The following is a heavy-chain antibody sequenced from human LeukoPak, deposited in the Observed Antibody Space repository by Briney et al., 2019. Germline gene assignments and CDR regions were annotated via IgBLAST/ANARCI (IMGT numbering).Heavy chain of an antibody. CDR3: ARDRFPPSIAAAGKGGFDP. CDR2: IYTSGST. V-gene: IGHV4-61*02. J-gene: IGHJ5*02. Sequence: KASETLSLTCTVSGGSISSGSYYWSWIRQPAGKGLEWIGRIYTSGSTNYNPSLKSRVTISVDTSKNQFSLKLSSVTAADTAVYYCARDRFPPSIAAAGKGGFDPWGQGTLVTVSS. D-gene: IGHD6-13*01. CDR1: GGSISSGSYY.